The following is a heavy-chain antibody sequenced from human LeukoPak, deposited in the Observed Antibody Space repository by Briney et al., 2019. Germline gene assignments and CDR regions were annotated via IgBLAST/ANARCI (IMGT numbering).Heavy chain of an antibody. V-gene: IGHV1-2*02. Sequence: ASVKVSCKASGYTFTGYYMHWVRQAPGQGLEWMGWINPNSGGTNYAQKFQGRVTMTRDTSISTAYMELSRLRSDDTAVYYCARDGGYCSGGSCYKTWGQGTLVTVSS. CDR1: GYTFTGYY. J-gene: IGHJ5*02. D-gene: IGHD2-15*01. CDR3: ARDGGYCSGGSCYKT. CDR2: INPNSGGT.